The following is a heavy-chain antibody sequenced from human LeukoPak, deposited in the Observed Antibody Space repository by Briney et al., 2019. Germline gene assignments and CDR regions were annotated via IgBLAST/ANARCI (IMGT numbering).Heavy chain of an antibody. V-gene: IGHV3-48*04. D-gene: IGHD2-2*02. J-gene: IGHJ5*02. CDR3: ASRGDIVVVPAAIGGFDP. Sequence: GGSLRLSCAASGSTFSSYSMNWVRQAPGKGLEWVSYISSSSSTIYYADSVKGRFTISRDNAKNSLYLQMNSLRAEDTAVYYCASRGDIVVVPAAIGGFDPWGQGTLVTVSS. CDR1: GSTFSSYS. CDR2: ISSSSSTI.